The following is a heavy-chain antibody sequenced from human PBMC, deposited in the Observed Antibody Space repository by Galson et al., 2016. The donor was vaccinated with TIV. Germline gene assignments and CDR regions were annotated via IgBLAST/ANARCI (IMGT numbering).Heavy chain of an antibody. CDR3: AKDRNTAFDTHYSYYGLDV. CDR2: IIPMFGTA. Sequence: SVKVSCKASGGTSSSYVIKWVRQAPGQGLEWMGEIIPMFGTANYAQKFQGRVTITADESTSTAYMELSSLRSEDTAVYYCAKDRNTAFDTHYSYYGLDVWGQGTTVIVSS. CDR1: GGTSSSYV. D-gene: IGHD5-18*01. V-gene: IGHV1-69*13. J-gene: IGHJ6*02.